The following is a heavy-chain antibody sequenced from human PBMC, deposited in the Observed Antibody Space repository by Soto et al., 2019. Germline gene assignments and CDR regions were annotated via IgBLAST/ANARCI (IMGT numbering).Heavy chain of an antibody. CDR1: GVSIGSGDYY. CDR3: ARVPPPYSFSYDD. D-gene: IGHD5-12*01. CDR2: IYISGTT. Sequence: SETLSLTCNVSGVSIGSGDYYWSWIRQPPGKGLEWIGYIYISGTTYYNPSLKSRLTISLDTSRNVFSLKLRSVTAADTAVYYCARVPPPYSFSYDDWGQGTLVTVSS. V-gene: IGHV4-30-4*01. J-gene: IGHJ4*02.